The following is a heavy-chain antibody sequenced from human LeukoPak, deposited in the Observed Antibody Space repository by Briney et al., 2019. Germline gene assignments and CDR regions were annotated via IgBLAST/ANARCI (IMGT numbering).Heavy chain of an antibody. V-gene: IGHV4-30-2*01. Sequence: SQTLSLTCAVSGGSINNGGYSWSWIRQPPGKGLEWIGYIYHSESTYYNPSLKNRVTISIDRSKNQLSLNLSSVTAADTAVYFCATAEWEYFYFDSWGQGALVAVSS. CDR1: GGSINNGGYS. D-gene: IGHD1-26*01. CDR3: ATAEWEYFYFDS. J-gene: IGHJ4*02. CDR2: IYHSEST.